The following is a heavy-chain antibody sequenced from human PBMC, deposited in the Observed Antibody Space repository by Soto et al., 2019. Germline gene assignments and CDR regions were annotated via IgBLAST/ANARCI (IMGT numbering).Heavy chain of an antibody. Sequence: ASVKVSCKASGYTFTGYYMHWVRQAPGQGLEWMGWINPNSGGTNYAQKFQGRVTMTRDTSISTAYMELSRLRSDDTAVYYCARAEGRGIAARRSFDYWGQGALVTVSS. D-gene: IGHD6-6*01. V-gene: IGHV1-2*02. CDR3: ARAEGRGIAARRSFDY. CDR1: GYTFTGYY. J-gene: IGHJ4*02. CDR2: INPNSGGT.